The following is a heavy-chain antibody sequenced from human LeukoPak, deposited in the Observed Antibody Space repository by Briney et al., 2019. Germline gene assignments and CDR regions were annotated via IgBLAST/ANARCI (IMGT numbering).Heavy chain of an antibody. J-gene: IGHJ6*04. CDR3: ARNIVPAAVNYYYYGMDV. D-gene: IGHD2-2*01. CDR2: ISSSGSTI. V-gene: IGHV3-48*03. CDR1: GFTFSSYE. Sequence: PGGSLRLSCAASGFTFSSYEMNWVRQAPGKGLERVSHISSSGSTIYYADCVKGRFTISRDNAKNSLYLQMNSLRAEDTAVYYCARNIVPAAVNYYYYGMDVWGKGTTVTVSS.